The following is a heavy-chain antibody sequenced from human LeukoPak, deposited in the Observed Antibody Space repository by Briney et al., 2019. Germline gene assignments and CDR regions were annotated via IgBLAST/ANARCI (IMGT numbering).Heavy chain of an antibody. CDR3: AREPILAYCAGDCHS. CDR2: INPSGGST. CDR1: GYTFTSYY. Sequence: ASVKVSCKASGYTFTSYYMHWVRQAPGQGLEWMGIINPSGGSTSYAQKFQGRVTMTRDTSTSTVYMELSSLRSEDTAVYYCAREPILAYCAGDCHSWGQGTLVTVSS. V-gene: IGHV1-46*01. D-gene: IGHD2-21*02. J-gene: IGHJ4*02.